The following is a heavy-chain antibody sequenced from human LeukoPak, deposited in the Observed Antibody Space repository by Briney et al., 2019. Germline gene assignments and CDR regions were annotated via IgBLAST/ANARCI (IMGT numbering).Heavy chain of an antibody. Sequence: PPETLSLTCAVYGGSFSAYYWSWIRQPPGKGRGWIGEINHRGRINYNPYIKSRVTISVDTCKNQFSLKLSSVAAADTAVYYCARRMSGRHHMDVWGKGTTVTVSS. CDR2: INHRGRI. CDR3: ARRMSGRHHMDV. CDR1: GGSFSAYY. V-gene: IGHV4-34*01. J-gene: IGHJ6*03. D-gene: IGHD3-3*01.